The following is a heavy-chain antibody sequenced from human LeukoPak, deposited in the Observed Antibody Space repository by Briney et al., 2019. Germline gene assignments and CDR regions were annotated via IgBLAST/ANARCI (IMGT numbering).Heavy chain of an antibody. CDR3: ARAGSTGWYGDWFDP. D-gene: IGHD6-19*01. J-gene: IGHJ5*02. CDR2: IYSGGST. V-gene: IGHV3-53*01. Sequence: GGSLRLSCAASGFTVSSNYMTWVRQAPGKGLEWVSVIYSGGSTYYADSLKGRFTTSRDNSKNTLYLQMNSLRAEDTAVYYCARAGSTGWYGDWFDPWGQGTLVTVSS. CDR1: GFTVSSNY.